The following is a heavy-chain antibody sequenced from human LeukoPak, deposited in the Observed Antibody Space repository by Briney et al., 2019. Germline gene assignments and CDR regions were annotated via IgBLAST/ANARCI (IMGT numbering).Heavy chain of an antibody. CDR1: GFTVSSNY. CDR3: ARGSQYSYGQTGDY. CDR2: INSVGSST. D-gene: IGHD5-18*01. J-gene: IGHJ4*02. Sequence: PGGSLRLSCAASGFTVSSNYMSWVRQAPGKGLVWVSRINSVGSSTTYADSVKGRFTISRDNAKNTLYLQMNSLRAEDTAVYYCARGSQYSYGQTGDYWGQGTLVTVSS. V-gene: IGHV3-74*01.